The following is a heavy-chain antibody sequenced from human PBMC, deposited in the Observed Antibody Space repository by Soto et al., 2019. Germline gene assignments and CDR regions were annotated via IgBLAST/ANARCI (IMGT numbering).Heavy chain of an antibody. D-gene: IGHD1-26*01. V-gene: IGHV4-4*07. Sequence: PSETLSLTCNVSGGSMTKYYWCWIRQPAGKGLEWIGRIYTSGSTNYNPSLKSRVTMSIDTSNNHFSLNLKSVTAADTAVYYCARTVGAAYYFNFWGQGARGTVSS. CDR3: ARTVGAAYYFNF. CDR2: IYTSGST. J-gene: IGHJ4*02. CDR1: GGSMTKYY.